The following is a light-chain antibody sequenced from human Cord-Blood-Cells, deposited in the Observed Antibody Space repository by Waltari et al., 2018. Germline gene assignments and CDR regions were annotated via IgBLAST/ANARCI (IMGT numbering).Light chain of an antibody. Sequence: DIQMTQSPSPLSASVGDRVTITCRASQSISSDLNWYQQKPGKAPKLLIYAASSLQSGVPSRFSGSGSGTDVTLTISSLQPEDFATYYCQQSYSTPDTFGQGTKLEIK. CDR2: AAS. CDR1: QSISSD. V-gene: IGKV1-39*01. CDR3: QQSYSTPDT. J-gene: IGKJ2*01.